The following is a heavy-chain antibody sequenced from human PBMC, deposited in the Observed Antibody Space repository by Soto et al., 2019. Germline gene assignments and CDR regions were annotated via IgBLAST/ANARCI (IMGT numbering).Heavy chain of an antibody. J-gene: IGHJ4*02. CDR2: ISYDGSNK. Sequence: QVQLVESGGGVVQPGRSLRLSCAASGFTFSSYAMHWVRQAPGKGLEWVAVISYDGSNKYYADSVKGRFTISRDNSKNTLYLQMNSLRAEDTAVYYCARGGVVTPDYWGQGTLVTVSS. CDR3: ARGGVVTPDY. CDR1: GFTFSSYA. V-gene: IGHV3-30-3*01. D-gene: IGHD2-21*02.